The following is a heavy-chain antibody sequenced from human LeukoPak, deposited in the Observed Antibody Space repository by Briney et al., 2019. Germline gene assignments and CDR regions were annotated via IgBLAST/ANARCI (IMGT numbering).Heavy chain of an antibody. Sequence: GGSLRLSCAGSFSSFNKAWMNWVRQAPGKGLEWVGRMKSTTDGGSTDYAAPVKGRFIISRDDSEKMAYLEMNRLKIEDTAVYYRSTHPTSGFWGQGTLVTVSS. CDR1: FSSFNKAW. CDR3: STHPTSGF. D-gene: IGHD2-15*01. J-gene: IGHJ4*02. CDR2: MKSTTDGGST. V-gene: IGHV3-15*07.